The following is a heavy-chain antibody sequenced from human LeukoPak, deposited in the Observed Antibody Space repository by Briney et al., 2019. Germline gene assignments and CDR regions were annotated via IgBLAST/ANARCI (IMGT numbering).Heavy chain of an antibody. CDR3: AREQYYYDSSGPPDI. CDR1: GYTFTGYY. J-gene: IGHJ3*02. CDR2: INPNSGGT. V-gene: IGHV1-2*02. Sequence: ASVKVSCKASGYTFTGYYIHWVRQAPGQGLDYMGWINPNSGGTNYAQKFQGRVTMTRDTSISTAYMELSRLRSDDTAVYYCAREQYYYDSSGPPDIWGQGTMVTVSS. D-gene: IGHD3-22*01.